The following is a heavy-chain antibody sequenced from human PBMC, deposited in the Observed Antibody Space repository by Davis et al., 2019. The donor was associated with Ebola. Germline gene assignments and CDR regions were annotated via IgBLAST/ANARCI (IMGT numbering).Heavy chain of an antibody. D-gene: IGHD6-6*01. V-gene: IGHV3-23*01. J-gene: IGHJ6*04. Sequence: GGSLRLSCADSVITFSSYAMTWVRQAPGKGLEWVSAISGSGGNTYYADSVKGRFTISRDNAKNSLYLQMNSLRAEDTAVYYCARDLVQLLSSSAGYYYGMDVWGKGTTVTVSS. CDR3: ARDLVQLLSSSAGYYYGMDV. CDR1: VITFSSYA. CDR2: ISGSGGNT.